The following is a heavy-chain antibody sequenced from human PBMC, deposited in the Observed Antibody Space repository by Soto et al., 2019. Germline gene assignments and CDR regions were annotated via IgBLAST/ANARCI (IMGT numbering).Heavy chain of an antibody. Sequence: GGSLRLSCTASGFTFGDYVMSWFRQAPGKGLEWVGFIRSKAYGGTTEYAASVKGRFTISRDDSKSIAYLQMNSLKTEDTAVYYCTRETTPDFWSGYYYYGMDVWGQGTTVTVSS. CDR2: IRSKAYGGTT. CDR1: GFTFGDYV. CDR3: TRETTPDFWSGYYYYGMDV. D-gene: IGHD3-3*01. V-gene: IGHV3-49*03. J-gene: IGHJ6*02.